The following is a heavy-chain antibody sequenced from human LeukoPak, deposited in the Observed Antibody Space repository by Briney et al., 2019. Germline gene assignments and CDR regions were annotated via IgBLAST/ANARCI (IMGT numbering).Heavy chain of an antibody. CDR1: GYSISSGYY. J-gene: IGHJ4*02. Sequence: SETLSLTCTVSGYSISSGYYWGWIRQPPGRGLEWIGSIYHSGSTYYNPSLKSRVTISVDTSKNQFSLKLRSVTAADTAVYYWAFGAVPAGPYYFDYWGQGTLVTVSS. CDR3: AFGAVPAGPYYFDY. V-gene: IGHV4-38-2*02. D-gene: IGHD2-2*01. CDR2: IYHSGST.